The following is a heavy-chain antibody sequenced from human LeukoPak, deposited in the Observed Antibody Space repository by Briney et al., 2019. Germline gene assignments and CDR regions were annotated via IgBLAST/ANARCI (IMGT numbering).Heavy chain of an antibody. J-gene: IGHJ4*02. CDR1: GGSISSGGYY. Sequence: ETLSLTCTVSGGSISSGGYYWSWIRQPPGKGLEWIGETNHSGSTNYNPSLKSRVTISVDTSKNQFSLKLNSVTAADTAVYYCASRYFCSSTSCYTFDYWGQGTLVTVSS. CDR3: ASRYFCSSTSCYTFDY. CDR2: TNHSGST. V-gene: IGHV4-39*07. D-gene: IGHD2-2*02.